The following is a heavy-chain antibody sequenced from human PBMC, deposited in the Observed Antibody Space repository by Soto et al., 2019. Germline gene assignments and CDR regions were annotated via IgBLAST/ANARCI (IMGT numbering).Heavy chain of an antibody. V-gene: IGHV2-5*01. Sequence: SGPTLVNPTQTLTLTCSFSGLSLTSTGVGVGWFRQPPGKALEWLGLTYWNDDDRYRSSLRSRLTITKDTSKNQVVLTMTNMDPEDTATYYCAHRPGGSGWRYYFDYWGQGTLVTVSS. CDR3: AHRPGGSGWRYYFDY. CDR1: GLSLTSTGVG. CDR2: TYWNDDD. D-gene: IGHD6-19*01. J-gene: IGHJ4*02.